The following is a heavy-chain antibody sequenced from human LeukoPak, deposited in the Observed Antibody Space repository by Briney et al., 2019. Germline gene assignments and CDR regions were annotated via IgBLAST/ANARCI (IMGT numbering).Heavy chain of an antibody. CDR3: GYSSGYSDALPYYSDY. V-gene: IGHV1-69*06. D-gene: IGHD3-22*01. CDR1: GGTFSSYA. Sequence: GASVKVSCKASGGTFSSYAISWVRQAPGQGLEWMGGIIPIFGTANYAQKFQGRVTITADKSTSTAYMELSSLRSEDTAVYYCGYSSGYSDALPYYSDYWGQGTLVTVSS. J-gene: IGHJ4*02. CDR2: IIPIFGTA.